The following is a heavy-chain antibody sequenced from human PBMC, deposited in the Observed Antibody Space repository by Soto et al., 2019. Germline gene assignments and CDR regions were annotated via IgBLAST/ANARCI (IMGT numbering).Heavy chain of an antibody. CDR2: IYNSGIT. D-gene: IGHD3-3*01. J-gene: IGHJ5*02. CDR3: ARGVTVFGLVSRFWFDP. CDR1: GGSISCGDYS. Sequence: SXTLCLTCTVSGGSISCGDYSCSWGLQSRARRLEWIGHIYNSGITYYNPSLKSRVVISIDTSRNQFSLRLNSLTAADRAVYFCARGVTVFGLVSRFWFDPWGQGTVVTVSS. V-gene: IGHV4-30-4*01.